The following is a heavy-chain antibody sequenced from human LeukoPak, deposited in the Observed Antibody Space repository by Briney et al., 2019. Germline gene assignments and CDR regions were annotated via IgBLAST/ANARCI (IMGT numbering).Heavy chain of an antibody. V-gene: IGHV3-48*03. CDR3: ARDWVAAGGGYMDV. CDR2: ISNNGNII. Sequence: PGGSLRLSCAGSGFTFSTYDMNWVRQAPGKGLEWVSFISNNGNIIKYADSVKSRFTISRDNAENSLYLQMNSLRVDDTAIYYCARDWVAAGGGYMDVWGKGTTVTISS. D-gene: IGHD2-8*02. CDR1: GFTFSTYD. J-gene: IGHJ6*03.